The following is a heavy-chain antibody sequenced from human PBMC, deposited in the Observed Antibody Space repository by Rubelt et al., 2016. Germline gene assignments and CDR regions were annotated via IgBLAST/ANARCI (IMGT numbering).Heavy chain of an antibody. V-gene: IGHV1-69*10. J-gene: IGHJ4*02. CDR1: GGTFSSYA. Sequence: QVQLVQSGAEVKKPGASVKVSCKASGGTFSSYAISWVRQAPGQGLEWMGGIIPILGIANYERKFQGRVTITADKSTSTAYRELSRLRSEDTAVYYCALTGDYYFDYWGQGTLVTVSS. D-gene: IGHD7-27*01. CDR3: ALTGDYYFDY. CDR2: IIPILGIA.